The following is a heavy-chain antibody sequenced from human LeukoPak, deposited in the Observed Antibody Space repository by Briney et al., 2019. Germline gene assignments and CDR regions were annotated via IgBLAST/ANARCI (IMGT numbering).Heavy chain of an antibody. D-gene: IGHD1-26*01. CDR2: VIPIFGTA. V-gene: IGHV1-69*13. CDR1: GGTFSSYA. Sequence: SVKVSCKASGGTFSSYAISWVRQAPGQGLEWMGGVIPIFGTANYAQKFQGRVTITADESTSTAYMELSSLRSEDTAVYYCASSGSYHDAFDIWGQGTMVTVSS. CDR3: ASSGSYHDAFDI. J-gene: IGHJ3*02.